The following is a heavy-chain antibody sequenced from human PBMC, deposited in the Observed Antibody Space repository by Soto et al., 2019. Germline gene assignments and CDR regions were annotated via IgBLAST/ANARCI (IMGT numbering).Heavy chain of an antibody. V-gene: IGHV3-64*01. J-gene: IGHJ4*02. D-gene: IGHD5-12*01. CDR2: ISSNGGST. CDR3: ARGIGGYDFGY. Sequence: PGGSLRLSCAASGFTFSSYAMHWVRQAPGKGLEYVSVISSNGGSTYYANSVKGRFTISRDNSKNTLYLQMGSLRAEDMAVYYCARGIGGYDFGYWGQGTLVTVSS. CDR1: GFTFSSYA.